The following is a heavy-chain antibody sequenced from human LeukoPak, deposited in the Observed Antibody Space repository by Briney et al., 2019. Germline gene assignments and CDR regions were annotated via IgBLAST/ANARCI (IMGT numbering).Heavy chain of an antibody. CDR2: IRKKAYGGTT. Sequence: GGSLRLSCAASGFTFDDYAMHWVRQAPGKGLEWVGFIRKKAYGGTTEYAASVKGRFIISRDDSKSIVYLQMNSLKAEDTAVYYCTRDNEVFYGSGSCYYFDYWGQGTLVTVSS. CDR3: TRDNEVFYGSGSCYYFDY. D-gene: IGHD3-10*01. CDR1: GFTFDDYA. J-gene: IGHJ4*02. V-gene: IGHV3-49*04.